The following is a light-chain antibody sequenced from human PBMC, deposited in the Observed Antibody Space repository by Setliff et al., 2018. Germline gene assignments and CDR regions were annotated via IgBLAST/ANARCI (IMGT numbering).Light chain of an antibody. Sequence: QSVLTQPASVSGSPGQSITISCTGTSSDVGYYNYVPWYQQHPGKAPKLMIYEVSNRPSGVSNRFSGSKSGNTASLTISGLQAEDEADYYCSSYTSSRTRVFGTGTKVTV. J-gene: IGLJ1*01. CDR2: EVS. CDR3: SSYTSSRTRV. CDR1: SSDVGYYNY. V-gene: IGLV2-14*01.